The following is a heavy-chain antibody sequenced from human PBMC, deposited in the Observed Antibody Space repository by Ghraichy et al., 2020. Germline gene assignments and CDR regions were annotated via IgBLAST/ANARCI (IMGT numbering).Heavy chain of an antibody. Sequence: SETLSLTCTVSGGSISSSSYYWGWIRQPPGKGLEWIGSIYYSGSTYYNPSLKSRVTISVDTSKNQFSLKLSSVTAADTAVYYCARDIRNYYYGMDVWGQGTTVTVSS. V-gene: IGHV4-39*07. J-gene: IGHJ6*02. CDR2: IYYSGST. CDR1: GGSISSSSYY. D-gene: IGHD1-14*01. CDR3: ARDIRNYYYGMDV.